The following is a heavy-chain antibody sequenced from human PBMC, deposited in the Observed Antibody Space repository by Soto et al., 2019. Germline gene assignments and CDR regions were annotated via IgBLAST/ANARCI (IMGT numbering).Heavy chain of an antibody. V-gene: IGHV1-3*01. CDR1: GYTFTSYA. CDR3: ARDDGVVLMGEYYYDGMDV. CDR2: INAGNGNT. J-gene: IGHJ6*02. D-gene: IGHD2-2*01. Sequence: QVQLVQSGAEVKKPGASVKVSCKASGYTFTSYAMHWVRQAPGQRLEWMGWINAGNGNTKYSQKFQGRVTITRDTSASTAYRELSSLRSEDTAVYYCARDDGVVLMGEYYYDGMDVWGQGTTVTVSS.